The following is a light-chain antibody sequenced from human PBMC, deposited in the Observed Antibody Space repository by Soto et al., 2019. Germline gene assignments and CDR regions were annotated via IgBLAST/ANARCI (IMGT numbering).Light chain of an antibody. J-gene: IGLJ1*01. CDR1: SSDVGGYNY. CDR2: EVS. V-gene: IGLV2-14*01. Sequence: QSALTQPASVSGSPGQSITISCTGTSSDVGGYNYVSWYQQHPGKAPHLMIYEVSNRPSGVSNRFSGSKSGNTASLTISGLQAEDEADYYCSSYTSSSTLVFGTGTKLTVL. CDR3: SSYTSSSTLV.